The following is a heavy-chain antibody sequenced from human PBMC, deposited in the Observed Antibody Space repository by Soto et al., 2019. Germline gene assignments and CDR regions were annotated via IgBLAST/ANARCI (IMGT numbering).Heavy chain of an antibody. CDR3: AREPATLNNLFYP. V-gene: IGHV1-2*04. J-gene: IGHJ5*02. CDR1: GYTFTGYY. Sequence: SVMVSCKASGYTFTGYYMHWVRQAPGQGIEWMGWINPNSGGTNYAQKFQGWVTMTRDTSISTAYMELSRLRSDDTAVYYSAREPATLNNLFYPWGQGTLVTVYS. CDR2: INPNSGGT.